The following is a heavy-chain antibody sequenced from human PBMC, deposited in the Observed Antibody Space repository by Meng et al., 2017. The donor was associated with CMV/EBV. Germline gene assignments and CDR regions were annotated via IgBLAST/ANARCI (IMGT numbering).Heavy chain of an antibody. Sequence: QVRLQQLGAWLLKPSETLSLTCAVYGGAFSGYYWSWIRQPVGKGLEWIGRIYTSGSTNYNPSLKSRVTMSVDTSKNQFSLKLSSVTAADTAVYYCATSSTMIVAGDYYFDYWGQGTLVTVSS. J-gene: IGHJ4*02. CDR2: IYTSGST. CDR3: ATSSTMIVAGDYYFDY. D-gene: IGHD3-22*01. CDR1: GGAFSGYY. V-gene: IGHV4-59*10.